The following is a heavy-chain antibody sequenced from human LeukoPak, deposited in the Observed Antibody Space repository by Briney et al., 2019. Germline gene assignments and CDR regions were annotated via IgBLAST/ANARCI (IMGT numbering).Heavy chain of an antibody. CDR2: IYYSGIT. V-gene: IGHV4-39*01. D-gene: IGHD2-2*01. CDR3: ANYRSSYVDY. J-gene: IGHJ4*02. Sequence: PSETLSLTCTVSGGSISSSTYHWGWIRQPPGKALEWIGTIYYSGITDYNPSLKSRVAISVDTSKNQFSLKVGSVTAADTAVYYCANYRSSYVDYWGQGTLVTVSS. CDR1: GGSISSSTYH.